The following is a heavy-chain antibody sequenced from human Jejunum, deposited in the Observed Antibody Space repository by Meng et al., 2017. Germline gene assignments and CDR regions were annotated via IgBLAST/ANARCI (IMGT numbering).Heavy chain of an antibody. CDR1: GDSITTDTNY. D-gene: IGHD3-16*01. Sequence: QGQLPESGPGLVKPAQTLSLTCTVSGDSITTDTNYWNWIRQPAGKGLEWIGRVFSSGSTNYNPSLRSRVSIAVDTSKTQFSLILTSVTAADTAVYYCARGGSAVAAWYFDLWGRGTLVTVSS. CDR3: ARGGSAVAAWYFDL. V-gene: IGHV4-61*02. CDR2: VFSSGST. J-gene: IGHJ2*01.